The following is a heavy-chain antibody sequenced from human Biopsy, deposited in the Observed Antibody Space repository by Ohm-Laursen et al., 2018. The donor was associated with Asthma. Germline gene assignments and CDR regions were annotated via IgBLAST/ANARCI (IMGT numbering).Heavy chain of an antibody. CDR3: ARRITIFGVVQKDHGMDA. CDR2: ISYGGKA. Sequence: TLSLTCTVSGGSMTPTSHYWDWIRQAPGKGLEWIGYISYGGKASYSPSLKSRVTISRDTSKNQFSLRLTSVTAADTAVYFCARRITIFGVVQKDHGMDAWGQGTTVIVSS. J-gene: IGHJ6*02. V-gene: IGHV4-39*01. CDR1: GGSMTPTSHY. D-gene: IGHD3-3*01.